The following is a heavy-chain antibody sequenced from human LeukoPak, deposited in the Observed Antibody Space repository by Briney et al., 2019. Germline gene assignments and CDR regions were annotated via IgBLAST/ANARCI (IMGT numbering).Heavy chain of an antibody. V-gene: IGHV4-31*03. D-gene: IGHD3-10*01. CDR2: IYYSGST. Sequence: PSETLSLTCTVSGGSISSGGYYWSWIRQHPGKGLEWIGYIYYSGSTYYNPSLKGRVTISVDTSKNQFSLKLSSVTAADTAVYYCARDYGYYYGSGSYYNWFDPWGQGTLVTVSS. J-gene: IGHJ5*02. CDR3: ARDYGYYYGSGSYYNWFDP. CDR1: GGSISSGGYY.